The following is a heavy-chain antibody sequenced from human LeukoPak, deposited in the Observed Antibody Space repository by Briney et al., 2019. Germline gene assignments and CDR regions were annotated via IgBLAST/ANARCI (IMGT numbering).Heavy chain of an antibody. CDR3: ARDRDTDFWSGYYTNYFDY. J-gene: IGHJ4*02. CDR1: GFTFSTYW. CDR2: IKEDGSEK. D-gene: IGHD3-3*01. V-gene: IGHV3-7*01. Sequence: GGSLRLSCAASGFTFSTYWMNWVRQAPGKGLEWVASIKEDGSEKYYVDSVRGRFTISRDNAKNSLYLQMNSLRAEDTALYYCARDRDTDFWSGYYTNYFDYWGQGTLLTVSS.